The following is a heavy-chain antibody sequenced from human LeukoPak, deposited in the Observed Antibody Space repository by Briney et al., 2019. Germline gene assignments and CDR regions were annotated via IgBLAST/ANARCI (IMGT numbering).Heavy chain of an antibody. CDR3: AKDSGTHFDH. CDR2: ISSSGTTI. J-gene: IGHJ4*02. CDR1: GFTFRTSG. V-gene: IGHV3-48*01. Sequence: PGGSLRLSCEASGFTFRTSGMNWVRQAPGKGLEWVSYISSSGTTISYAQSVKGRFTITRDNAQNSLTLHMNTLRADDTAVYYCAKDSGTHFDHWGQGTLVTVSS. D-gene: IGHD1-26*01.